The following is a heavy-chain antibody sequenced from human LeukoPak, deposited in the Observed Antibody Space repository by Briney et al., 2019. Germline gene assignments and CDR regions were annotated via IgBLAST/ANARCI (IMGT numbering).Heavy chain of an antibody. V-gene: IGHV3-53*01. CDR2: IYSGGTI. CDR1: RFSVSTTY. D-gene: IGHD2-2*02. Sequence: PGGSLRLSCTASRFSVSTTYMSWVRQAPGKGLESVSVIYSGGTIYYADSVKGRFTISRDTPKNTLYLQMNSLRVEDTAVYYCARDIPFHSAYWGQGTLVTVSS. J-gene: IGHJ4*02. CDR3: ARDIPFHSAY.